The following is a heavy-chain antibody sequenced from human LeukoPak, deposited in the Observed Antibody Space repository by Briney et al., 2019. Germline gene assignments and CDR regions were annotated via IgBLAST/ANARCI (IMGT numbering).Heavy chain of an antibody. CDR3: ARSSIYYDSSGYRV. V-gene: IGHV4-34*01. D-gene: IGHD3-22*01. CDR2: INHRGST. Sequence: KTSETLSLTCAVYGGSFSGYYWSWIPQPPGKGLEWLGEINHRGSTNYNPSLKSRVTISVDTSKNQFYLKLSSVTAADTAVYYCARSSIYYDSSGYRVWGQGTLVTVSS. J-gene: IGHJ4*02. CDR1: GGSFSGYY.